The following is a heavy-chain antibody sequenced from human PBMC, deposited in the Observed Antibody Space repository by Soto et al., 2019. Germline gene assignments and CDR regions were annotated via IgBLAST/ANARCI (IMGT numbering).Heavy chain of an antibody. Sequence: QVQLVQSGAEVKKPGSSVKLSCKASGGTFSSYAISWVRQAPGQGLEWMGGIIPIFGTANYAQKFQGRVTITADESTSTAYMELSSLRSEDTAVYYCARRIHCSSTSCYTNHYYYYGMDVWAKGPRSPSP. CDR3: ARRIHCSSTSCYTNHYYYYGMDV. D-gene: IGHD2-2*02. CDR1: GGTFSSYA. J-gene: IGHJ6*02. V-gene: IGHV1-69*01. CDR2: IIPIFGTA.